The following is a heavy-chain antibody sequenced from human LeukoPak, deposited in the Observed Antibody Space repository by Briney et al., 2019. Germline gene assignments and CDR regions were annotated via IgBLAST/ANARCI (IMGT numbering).Heavy chain of an antibody. V-gene: IGHV1-2*02. CDR3: ARDRATGSSWYVRWFDP. CDR1: GYTFTGHY. J-gene: IGHJ5*02. Sequence: ASVKVSCKASGYTFTGHYMHWVRQAPGQGLEWMGWINPKSGGTNYAQKFQGRVTTTRDTSISTAYMELSRLSSDDTAVYYCARDRATGSSWYVRWFDPWGQGTLVTVSS. D-gene: IGHD6-13*01. CDR2: INPKSGGT.